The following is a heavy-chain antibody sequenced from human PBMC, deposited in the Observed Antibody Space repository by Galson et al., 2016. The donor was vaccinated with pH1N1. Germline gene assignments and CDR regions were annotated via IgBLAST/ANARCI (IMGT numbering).Heavy chain of an antibody. CDR3: ARAIAAAGSL. J-gene: IGHJ4*02. V-gene: IGHV3-7*04. CDR1: GFTIGTYW. D-gene: IGHD6-13*01. CDR2: INQDGNKK. Sequence: SLRLSCAASGFTIGTYWMTWVRQAPGKGLEWVANINQDGNKKYFVDSVKGRFTISRDNTKNSLFLQMNSLRAEDTAVYYCARAIAAAGSLWGQGTMVTVSS.